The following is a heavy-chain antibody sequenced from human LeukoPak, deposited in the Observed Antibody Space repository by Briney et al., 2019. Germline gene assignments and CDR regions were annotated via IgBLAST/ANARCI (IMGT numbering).Heavy chain of an antibody. J-gene: IGHJ4*02. D-gene: IGHD3-22*01. CDR3: ARVAAWDSSGYLFEY. CDR2: INSDGSST. Sequence: GGSLRLSCAASGFTFSGYRMHWVRQAPGKGLVWVSRINSDGSSTSYADSVKGRFTISRENAKNTLYLQMNSLRAEDTAVYYCARVAAWDSSGYLFEYWGQGTLVTVSS. CDR1: GFTFSGYR. V-gene: IGHV3-74*01.